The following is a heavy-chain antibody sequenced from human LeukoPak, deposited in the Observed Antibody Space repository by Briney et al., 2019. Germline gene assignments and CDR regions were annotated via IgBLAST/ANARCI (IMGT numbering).Heavy chain of an antibody. CDR3: ARGRSHGYMDV. CDR2: INPSGGST. V-gene: IGHV1-46*01. Sequence: GASVKLSCKASGYTFTSYYMHWVRQAPGQGLEWMGIINPSGGSTSYAQKFQGRVTMTRDMSTSTVYMELSSLRSEDTAIYYCARGRSHGYMDVWGKGTTVTVSS. CDR1: GYTFTSYY. D-gene: IGHD6-25*01. J-gene: IGHJ6*04.